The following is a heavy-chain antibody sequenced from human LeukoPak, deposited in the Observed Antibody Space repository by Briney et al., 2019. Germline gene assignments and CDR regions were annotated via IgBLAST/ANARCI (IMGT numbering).Heavy chain of an antibody. V-gene: IGHV1-2*02. CDR2: INPNSGGT. CDR3: ARAGEDYSNDAFDI. CDR1: GYTFTGCY. D-gene: IGHD5-12*01. Sequence: ASVKVSCKASGYTFTGCYMHWVRQAPGQGLEWMGWINPNSGGTNYAQKFQGRVTMTRDTSISTAYMELSRLRSDDTAVYYCARAGEDYSNDAFDIWGQGTMVTVPS. J-gene: IGHJ3*02.